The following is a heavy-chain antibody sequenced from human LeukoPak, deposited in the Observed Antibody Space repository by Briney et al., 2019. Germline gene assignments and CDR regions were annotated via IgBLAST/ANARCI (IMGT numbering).Heavy chain of an antibody. CDR2: IYTSGST. CDR1: GGSFSGYY. V-gene: IGHV4-59*10. CDR3: ARFGYYYYYMDV. D-gene: IGHD3-16*01. J-gene: IGHJ6*03. Sequence: SETLSLTCAVYGGSFSGYYWSWIRQPAGKGLEWIGRIYTSGSTNYNPSLKSRVTISVDTSKNQFSLKLSSVTAADTAVYYCARFGYYYYYMDVWGKGTTVTVSS.